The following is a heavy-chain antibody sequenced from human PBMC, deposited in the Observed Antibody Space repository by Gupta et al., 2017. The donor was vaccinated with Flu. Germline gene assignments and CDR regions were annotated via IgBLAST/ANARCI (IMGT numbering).Heavy chain of an antibody. V-gene: IGHV3-30*03. J-gene: IGHJ4*01. Sequence: SGFIFSDYVMHRDRQAPVKGLEWVAAITNEGRTNYYADSVRGRFTVSRDNSKDKGYLHMNSLRPEDTSMYYSEVGLDYWGQGTLVSVPS. CDR2: ITNEGRTN. CDR3: EVGLDY. CDR1: GFIFSDYV.